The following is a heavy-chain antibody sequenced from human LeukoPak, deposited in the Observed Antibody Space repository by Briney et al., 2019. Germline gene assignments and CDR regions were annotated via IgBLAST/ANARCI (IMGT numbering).Heavy chain of an antibody. J-gene: IGHJ4*02. CDR2: ISERGGST. CDR3: AKRGVVIRGILVIGYHQEAYHYDF. V-gene: IGHV3-23*01. CDR1: GISLSNYG. D-gene: IGHD3-10*01. Sequence: GGSLRLSCVVSGISLSNYGMSWVRQAPGKGLEWVSYISERGGSTTYADSVKGRFTISRDTSFNTLYLQMNNLRAEDTAVYFCAKRGVVIRGILVIGYHQEAYHYDFWGQGVLVTVSS.